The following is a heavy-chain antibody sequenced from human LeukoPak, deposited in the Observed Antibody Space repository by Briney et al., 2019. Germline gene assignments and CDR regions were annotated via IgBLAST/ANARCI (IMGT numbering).Heavy chain of an antibody. Sequence: ASVKVSCKASGYTFTSYAKHWVRQAPGQRLEWMGWINAGNGNTKYSQKFQGRVTITRDTSASTAYMEVSSLRSEDTAVYYCARHSSSWYVDYYYGMDVWGQGTTVTVSS. CDR1: GYTFTSYA. CDR3: ARHSSSWYVDYYYGMDV. CDR2: INAGNGNT. J-gene: IGHJ6*02. D-gene: IGHD6-13*01. V-gene: IGHV1-3*01.